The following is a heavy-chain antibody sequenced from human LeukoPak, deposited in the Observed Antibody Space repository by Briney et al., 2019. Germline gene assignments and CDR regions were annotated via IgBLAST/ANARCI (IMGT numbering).Heavy chain of an antibody. CDR2: INPSGGST. V-gene: IGHV1-46*01. D-gene: IGHD1-26*01. J-gene: IGHJ3*02. Sequence: ASVKVSCKASGYTFTNYYMYWVRQAPGQGLEWMGLINPSGGSTNYAQKFQGRVTMTRDTSISTAYMELSRLRSDDTAVYYCARDFVGAREDVNAFDIWGQGTMVTVSS. CDR3: ARDFVGAREDVNAFDI. CDR1: GYTFTNYY.